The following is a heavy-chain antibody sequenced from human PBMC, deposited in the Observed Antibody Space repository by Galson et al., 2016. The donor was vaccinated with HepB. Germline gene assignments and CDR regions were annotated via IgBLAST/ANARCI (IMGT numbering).Heavy chain of an antibody. CDR1: GGSITSANW. D-gene: IGHD6-13*01. CDR3: ARHLPTPGTRGFDY. J-gene: IGHJ4*02. Sequence: SETLSLTCVVSGGSITSANWWSWVRQPPGEGLEWIGEIFIGGNTHYNPSLDSRVTMSVDKSNNQFSLKLSYVTAADTAVYYCARHLPTPGTRGFDYWGQGTRVTVSS. V-gene: IGHV4-4*02. CDR2: IFIGGNT.